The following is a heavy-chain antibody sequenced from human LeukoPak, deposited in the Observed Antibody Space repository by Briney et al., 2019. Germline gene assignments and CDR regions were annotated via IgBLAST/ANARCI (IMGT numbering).Heavy chain of an antibody. D-gene: IGHD3-22*01. J-gene: IGHJ4*02. CDR2: INHSGST. CDR1: GGSFSGNY. CDR3: ARVRKYYELSGYHYGLDY. V-gene: IGHV4-34*01. Sequence: SETLSLTCAVSGGSFSGNYWSWIRQPPRKGLERIGEINHSGSTKYNPSLKSRVTISVDTSKNQFSLKLSSVTAADTAVYYCARVRKYYELSGYHYGLDYWGQGTLVTVSS.